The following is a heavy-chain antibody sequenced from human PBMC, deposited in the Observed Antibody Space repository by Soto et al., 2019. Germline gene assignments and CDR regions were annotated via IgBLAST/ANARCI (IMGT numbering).Heavy chain of an antibody. J-gene: IGHJ5*02. D-gene: IGHD6-13*01. CDR3: ASTYSTSWYWFDP. V-gene: IGHV2-26*04. Sequence: QVTVKESGPVLVKPTETLTLTCTVSGFSLSNAGLGVSWIRQPLGKALEWLAHIFSNDEKSYSTSLKSRLTISKDTSKSQVFLTMTNMDPVDTATYYCASTYSTSWYWFDPWGQGTLLTVSS. CDR2: IFSNDEK. CDR1: GFSLSNAGLG.